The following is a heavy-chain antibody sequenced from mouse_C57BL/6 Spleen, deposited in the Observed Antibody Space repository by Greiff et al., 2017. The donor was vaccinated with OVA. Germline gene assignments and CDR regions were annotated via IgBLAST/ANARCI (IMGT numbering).Heavy chain of an antibody. V-gene: IGHV1-26*01. D-gene: IGHD1-1*01. CDR1: GYTFTDYY. J-gene: IGHJ3*01. CDR3: ARGGSYYYGSSSWFAY. CDR2: INPNNGGT. Sequence: EVQLQQSGPELVKPGASVKISCKASGYTFTDYYMNWVKQSHGKSLEWIGDINPNNGGTSYNQKFKGKATLTVDKSSSTAYMEIRSLTSEDSAVYYCARGGSYYYGSSSWFAYWGQGTLVTVSA.